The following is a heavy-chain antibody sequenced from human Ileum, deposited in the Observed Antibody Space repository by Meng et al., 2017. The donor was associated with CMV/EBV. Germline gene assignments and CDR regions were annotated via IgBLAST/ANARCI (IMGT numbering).Heavy chain of an antibody. CDR2: ISVHNDNT. Sequence: SCKASGDPFGPSGISWARQATGQGLEWMGWISVHNDNTDYAQKFQGRVSLTTDTSISTAYMELSSLRSDDTAVYYCATDSPGRVFDPWGQGTLVTVSS. CDR1: GDPFGPSG. V-gene: IGHV1-18*01. D-gene: IGHD3-10*01. J-gene: IGHJ5*02. CDR3: ATDSPGRVFDP.